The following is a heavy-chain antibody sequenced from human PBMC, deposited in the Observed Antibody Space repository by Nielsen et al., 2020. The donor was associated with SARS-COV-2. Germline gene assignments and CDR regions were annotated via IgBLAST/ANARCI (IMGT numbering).Heavy chain of an antibody. Sequence: GGSLRLSCAASGFTFNIYAMARVRRAPGRGLEWVSGTSASGASTYYADSVKGRFSISRDNSRNTLYLQMNSLRVEDTAIYFCAKDDVVRGDAYDIRGQGTVVTVSS. V-gene: IGHV3-23*01. CDR3: AKDDVVRGDAYDI. J-gene: IGHJ3*02. CDR2: TSASGAST. D-gene: IGHD3-10*01. CDR1: GFTFNIYA.